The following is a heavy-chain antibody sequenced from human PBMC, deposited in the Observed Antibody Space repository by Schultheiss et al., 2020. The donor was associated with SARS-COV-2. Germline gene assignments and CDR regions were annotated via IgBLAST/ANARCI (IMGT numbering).Heavy chain of an antibody. CDR1: GYSFTSYW. J-gene: IGHJ4*02. Sequence: GGSLRLSCKGSGYSFTSYWIGWVRQMPGKGLEWMGIIYPGDSDTRYSPSFQGQVTISADKSISTAYLQWSSLKASDTAMYYCARHSGSYYYFDYWGREPWSPSPQ. V-gene: IGHV5-51*01. D-gene: IGHD1-26*01. CDR3: ARHSGSYYYFDY. CDR2: IYPGDSDT.